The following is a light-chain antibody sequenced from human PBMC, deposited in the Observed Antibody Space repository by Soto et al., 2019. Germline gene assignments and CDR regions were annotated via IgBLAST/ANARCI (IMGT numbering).Light chain of an antibody. V-gene: IGKV3-11*01. CDR2: GAS. CDR3: HQRSNWPST. CDR1: QSVTTY. Sequence: EIVLTQSPATLSLSPGERATLSCRASQSVTTYLAWYQQKPGQAPRLLIYGASNRATGIPAGFSGSGSGTDFTLTISSLEPEDFAVYYCHQRSNWPSTFGPGTKVDVK. J-gene: IGKJ3*01.